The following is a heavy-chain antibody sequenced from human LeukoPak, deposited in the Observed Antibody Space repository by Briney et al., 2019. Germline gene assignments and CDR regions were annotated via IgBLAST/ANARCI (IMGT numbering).Heavy chain of an antibody. CDR2: IHYTGST. V-gene: IGHV4-59*01. CDR1: GGSISGSH. CDR3: ARTGGDCSSGLCYYAMDV. D-gene: IGHD2-21*02. J-gene: IGHJ6*02. Sequence: SETLSLTCLVSGGSISGSHWSWLRQPPGKGLEWIGYIHYTGSTDYNPSLRSRVTLSIDMSKNQFPLRLSSVTAADTAVYYCARTGGDCSSGLCYYAMDVWGQGTTVTVS.